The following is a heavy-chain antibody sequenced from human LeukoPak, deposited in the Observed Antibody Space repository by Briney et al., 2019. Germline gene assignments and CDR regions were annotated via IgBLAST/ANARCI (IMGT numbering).Heavy chain of an antibody. Sequence: SETLSLTCAVYGGSFSGYYWSWIRQPPGKGLEWIGEINHSGSTNYNPSLKSRVTISVDTSKNQFSLKLSSVTAADTAVYYCARVGSFGEPPLDYWSQGTLVTVSS. CDR2: INHSGST. CDR1: GGSFSGYY. CDR3: ARVGSFGEPPLDY. D-gene: IGHD3-10*01. J-gene: IGHJ4*02. V-gene: IGHV4-34*01.